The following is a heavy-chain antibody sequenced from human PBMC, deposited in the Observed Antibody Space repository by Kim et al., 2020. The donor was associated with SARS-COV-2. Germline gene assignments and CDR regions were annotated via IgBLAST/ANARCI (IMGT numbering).Heavy chain of an antibody. D-gene: IGHD1-7*01. Sequence: SETLSLTCAVYGGSFSGYYWSWIRQPPGKGLEWIGEINHSGSTNYNPSLKSRVTISVDTSKNQFSLKLSSVTAADTAVYYCARGKLRGASGYWGQGTLVTVSS. CDR2: INHSGST. CDR1: GGSFSGYY. V-gene: IGHV4-34*01. CDR3: ARGKLRGASGY. J-gene: IGHJ4*02.